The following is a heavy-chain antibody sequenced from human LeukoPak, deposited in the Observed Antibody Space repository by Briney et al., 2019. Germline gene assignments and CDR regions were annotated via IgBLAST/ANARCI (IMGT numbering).Heavy chain of an antibody. Sequence: KPSETLSLTCAVYGGSFSGYYWSWIRQPPGKGLEWIGAINHSGSTNYNPSLKSRVTISVDTSKNQFSLKLSSVTAADTAVYYCARIRRGHYYYYMDVWGKGTTVTVSS. CDR1: GGSFSGYY. V-gene: IGHV4-34*01. CDR3: ARIRRGHYYYYMDV. D-gene: IGHD4-17*01. J-gene: IGHJ6*03. CDR2: INHSGST.